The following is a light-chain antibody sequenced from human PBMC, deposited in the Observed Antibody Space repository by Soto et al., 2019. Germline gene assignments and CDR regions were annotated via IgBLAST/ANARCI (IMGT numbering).Light chain of an antibody. CDR2: DDR. CDR1: NIGRKS. CDR3: QLWDSNSDHVV. Sequence: SYELTQPPSVSVAPGQTARLTCGGTNIGRKSVNWYQQKPGQAPVVVVYDDRDRPSGIPERFSGFNSGNTAALTISRVEAGDEADYYCQLWDSNSDHVVFGGGTKLTVL. V-gene: IGLV3-21*02. J-gene: IGLJ2*01.